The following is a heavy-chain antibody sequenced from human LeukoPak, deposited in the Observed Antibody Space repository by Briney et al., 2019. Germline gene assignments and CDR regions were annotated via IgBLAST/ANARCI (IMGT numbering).Heavy chain of an antibody. Sequence: AAAWVSSKPSLYSLTSYYIHGVPHAPQQSRWWMGWINLTNGVHKYTHKYQAEVTMTRDTSTSTAYMELSSLRSEDTDVYYCARNDLGAETHSIDYWGQGTLVTVSS. D-gene: IGHD1-26*01. CDR3: ARNDLGAETHSIDY. J-gene: IGHJ4*02. CDR1: LYSLTSYY. CDR2: INLTNGVH. V-gene: IGHV1-2*02.